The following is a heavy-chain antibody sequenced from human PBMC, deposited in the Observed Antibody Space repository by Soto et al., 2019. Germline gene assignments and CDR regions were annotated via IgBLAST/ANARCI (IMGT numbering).Heavy chain of an antibody. D-gene: IGHD1-7*01. CDR2: INPNSGGT. J-gene: IGHJ5*01. V-gene: IGHV1-2*04. CDR1: GYTFTGYY. Sequence: ASVKVSCKASGYTFTGYYMHWVRQAPGQGLEWMGWINPNSGGTNYAQKFQGWVTMTRDTSISTAYMELSRLRSDDTAVYYCARSNLEALELSFLSWGHGTLVTVSS. CDR3: ARSNLEALELSFLS.